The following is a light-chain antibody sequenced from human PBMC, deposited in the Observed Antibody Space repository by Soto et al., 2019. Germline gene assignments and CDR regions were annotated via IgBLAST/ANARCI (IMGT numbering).Light chain of an antibody. Sequence: QSALTQPASVSGSPGQSITISCTGTSSDVGGYNYVSWYQQHPDKAPKLMIYEVSNRPSGVSNRFSGSKSDNTASLTISGLQAEDEADYYCSSYTSSSTLVFGGGTKHTVL. J-gene: IGLJ3*02. V-gene: IGLV2-14*01. CDR2: EVS. CDR1: SSDVGGYNY. CDR3: SSYTSSSTLV.